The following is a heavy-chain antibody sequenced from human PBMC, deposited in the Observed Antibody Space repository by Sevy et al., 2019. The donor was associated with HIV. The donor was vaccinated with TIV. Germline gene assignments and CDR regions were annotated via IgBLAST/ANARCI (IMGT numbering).Heavy chain of an antibody. Sequence: GGSLRLSCIGSGFSFSYYGIHWVRQSPGKGLDWVALISHDGINEYYADSVKGRFTISRDNSKNTVYLEMNSLRNEDPAIYFCANAYSGSYSHSYLYALDVWGQGTTVTVSS. CDR1: GFSFSYYG. D-gene: IGHD1-26*01. V-gene: IGHV3-30*18. J-gene: IGHJ6*02. CDR3: ANAYSGSYSHSYLYALDV. CDR2: ISHDGINE.